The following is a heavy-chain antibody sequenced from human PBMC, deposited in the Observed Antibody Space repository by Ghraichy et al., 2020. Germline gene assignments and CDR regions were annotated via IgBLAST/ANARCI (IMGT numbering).Heavy chain of an antibody. V-gene: IGHV4-39*01. CDR2: IHYGGTT. CDR3: ARLPFTSSGGFDP. D-gene: IGHD6-25*01. Sequence: SETLSLTCTVSGGSLSSSGYYWGWIRQPPGKGLEWIGSIHYGGTTYYNPSLQSRVTISVDTSKNQFSLRLSSVTAADTAVFYCARLPFTSSGGFDPWGQGTLVTVSA. J-gene: IGHJ5*02. CDR1: GGSLSSSGYY.